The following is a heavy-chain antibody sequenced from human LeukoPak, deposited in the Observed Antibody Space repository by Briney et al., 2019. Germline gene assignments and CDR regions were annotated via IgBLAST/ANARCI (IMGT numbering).Heavy chain of an antibody. CDR3: ARDIKGDATYYYSSWSFNGFDI. V-gene: IGHV1-2*02. Sequence: ASVKVSCKASGYTFTAYYIHWVRQAPGQGLEWMGWINPHSGGTNYAQKFQGRVTMTRDTSISTAYMELSSLTSDDTALYYCARDIKGDATYYYSSWSFNGFDIWGQETTVTVSS. CDR2: INPHSGGT. CDR1: GYTFTAYY. D-gene: IGHD3-10*01. J-gene: IGHJ3*02.